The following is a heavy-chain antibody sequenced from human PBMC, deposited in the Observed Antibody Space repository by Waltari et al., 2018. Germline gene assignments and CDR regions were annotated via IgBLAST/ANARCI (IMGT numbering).Heavy chain of an antibody. CDR1: GGSFSGYY. J-gene: IGHJ4*02. Sequence: QVQLQQWGAGLLKPSETLSLTCAVYGGSFSGYYWSWIRQPPGKGLEWIGEINHSGSTNYNPSLKSRVTISVDTSKNQFSLKLSSVTAADTAVYYCAREGNDFWSGYIDYWGQGTLVTVSS. D-gene: IGHD3-3*01. CDR3: AREGNDFWSGYIDY. V-gene: IGHV4-34*01. CDR2: INHSGST.